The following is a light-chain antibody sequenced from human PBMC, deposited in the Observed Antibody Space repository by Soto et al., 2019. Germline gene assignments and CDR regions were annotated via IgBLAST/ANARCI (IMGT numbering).Light chain of an antibody. J-gene: IGLJ1*01. CDR3: CSYKSSTNYV. V-gene: IGLV2-14*01. CDR1: TSDVSIYNY. Sequence: QSALTQPASVSGSPGQSITISCTGTTSDVSIYNYVSWYQQHPGKAPKLMIYGVSNRPSGVSNRFSGAKSGHTASLTISGVQVEDEADYYCCSYKSSTNYVFGPGTKLTVL. CDR2: GVS.